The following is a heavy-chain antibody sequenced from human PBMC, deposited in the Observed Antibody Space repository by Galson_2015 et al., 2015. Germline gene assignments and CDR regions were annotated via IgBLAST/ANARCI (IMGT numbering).Heavy chain of an antibody. Sequence: PALVKPTQTLTLTRTFSGFSLSTNGVGVGWIRQPPRKALEWLALIYWDDDKRYSPSLKSRLTITKDTSKSQVVLTKTDMDPVDTATYYCARRPFYGDYFDYWGQGTLVTVSS. D-gene: IGHD4-17*01. CDR2: IYWDDDK. CDR3: ARRPFYGDYFDY. CDR1: GFSLSTNGVG. J-gene: IGHJ4*02. V-gene: IGHV2-5*02.